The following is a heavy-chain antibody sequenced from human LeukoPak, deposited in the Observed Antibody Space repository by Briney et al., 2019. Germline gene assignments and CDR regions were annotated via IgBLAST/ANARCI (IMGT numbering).Heavy chain of an antibody. D-gene: IGHD3-3*01. CDR3: ARAGYYDFWSGGRYYYYGMDV. CDR1: GYTFTSYG. CDR2: ISAYNGNT. J-gene: IGHJ6*02. V-gene: IGHV1-18*01. Sequence: ASVKVSCKASGYTFTSYGISWVRQAPGQGLEWMGWISAYNGNTNYAQKLQGRVTMTTDTSTSTACMELRSLRSDDTAVYYCARAGYYDFWSGGRYYYYGMDVWGQGTTVTVSS.